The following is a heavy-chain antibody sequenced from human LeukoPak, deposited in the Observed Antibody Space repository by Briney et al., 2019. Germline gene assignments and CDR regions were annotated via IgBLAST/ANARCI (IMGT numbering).Heavy chain of an antibody. CDR2: ISGSGAST. V-gene: IGHV3-23*01. J-gene: IGHJ4*02. Sequence: GGPLRLSCAASGFTFSSYAMSWVRQAPGKGLEWVSAISGSGASTYYADSVKGRFTISRDNSKNTLYLQMNSLRAEDTAVYYCARVHHTYFDYWGQGTLVTVSS. CDR1: GFTFSSYA. CDR3: ARVHHTYFDY.